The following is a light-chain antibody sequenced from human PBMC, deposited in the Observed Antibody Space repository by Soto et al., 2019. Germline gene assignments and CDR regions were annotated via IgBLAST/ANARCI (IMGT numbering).Light chain of an antibody. CDR2: GAS. Sequence: EIVLTQSPGTLSLSPGERATLSCRASQSVTKSLAWYQQKPGQAPRLLIYGASSRATGIPDRFSGSGSGTDFTLSIGSLQPEDFATYYCQQSYSTPRTFGQGTKVEIK. J-gene: IGKJ1*01. CDR1: QSVTKS. CDR3: QQSYSTPRT. V-gene: IGKV3-20*01.